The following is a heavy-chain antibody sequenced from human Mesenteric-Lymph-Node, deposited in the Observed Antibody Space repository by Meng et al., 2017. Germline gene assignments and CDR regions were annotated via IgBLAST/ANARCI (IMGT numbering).Heavy chain of an antibody. CDR1: GFTFDDYG. V-gene: IGHV3-20*04. D-gene: IGHD6-19*01. CDR3: AKDWLFIAVAGTDAFDI. CDR2: INWNGGST. Sequence: GESLKISCAASGFTFDDYGMSWVRQAPGKGLEWVSGINWNGGSTGYADSVKGRFTISRDNSKNTLYLQMNSLRAEDTAVYYCAKDWLFIAVAGTDAFDIWGQGTMVTVSS. J-gene: IGHJ3*02.